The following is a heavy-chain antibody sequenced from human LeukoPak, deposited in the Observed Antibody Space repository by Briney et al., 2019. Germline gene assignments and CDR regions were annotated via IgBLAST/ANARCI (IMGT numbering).Heavy chain of an antibody. J-gene: IGHJ4*02. Sequence: PGGSLRLSCATSGFTFSSYEMNWVRQAPGKGLEWVSYISSSGSTIYYADSVKGRFTISRDNAKNSLYLQMNSLRAEDTAVYYCARELAGFDYWGQGTLVTVSS. CDR3: ARELAGFDY. CDR1: GFTFSSYE. V-gene: IGHV3-48*03. D-gene: IGHD6-25*01. CDR2: ISSSGSTI.